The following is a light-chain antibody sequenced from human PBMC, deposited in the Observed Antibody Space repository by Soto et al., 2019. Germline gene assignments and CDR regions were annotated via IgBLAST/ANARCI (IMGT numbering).Light chain of an antibody. Sequence: EIVLTQSPGTLSLSQGERATLSCRASQNISTNLAWYQQKPGQAPRLLLLSASSRLSDIPARFSGSGSGTGFTLTISGLQSEDVAVYYCNHFNTWPPKAFGQGTQVDIX. CDR1: QNISTN. CDR2: SAS. V-gene: IGKV3-15*01. J-gene: IGKJ1*01. CDR3: NHFNTWPPKA.